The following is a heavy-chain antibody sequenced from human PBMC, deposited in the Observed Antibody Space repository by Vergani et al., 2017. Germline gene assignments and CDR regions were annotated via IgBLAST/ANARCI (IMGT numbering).Heavy chain of an antibody. J-gene: IGHJ3*02. D-gene: IGHD4-17*01. V-gene: IGHV3-21*01. CDR2: ISSSSSYI. CDR1: GFTFSSYS. Sequence: EVQLVESGGGLVKPGGSLRLSCAASGFTFSSYSMNWVRQAPGKGLEWVSSISSSSSYIYYADSVKGRFTISRDNAKNSLYLQMNSLRAEDTAVYYCARDLSTVTTRIEGAFDIWGQGTMVTVSS. CDR3: ARDLSTVTTRIEGAFDI.